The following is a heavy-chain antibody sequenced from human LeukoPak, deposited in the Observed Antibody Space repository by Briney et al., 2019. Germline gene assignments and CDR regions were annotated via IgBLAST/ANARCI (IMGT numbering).Heavy chain of an antibody. Sequence: SETLSLTCTVSGDSISGYYWSWIRQPPGKGLEWIGNIYYSGTTNYDPSLRSRVNMSLDASKNQFSLRLSSVTAADTAVYYCARDGSYFVYWGQGTLVTVSS. CDR2: IYYSGTT. D-gene: IGHD1-26*01. CDR3: ARDGSYFVY. J-gene: IGHJ4*02. V-gene: IGHV4-59*01. CDR1: GDSISGYY.